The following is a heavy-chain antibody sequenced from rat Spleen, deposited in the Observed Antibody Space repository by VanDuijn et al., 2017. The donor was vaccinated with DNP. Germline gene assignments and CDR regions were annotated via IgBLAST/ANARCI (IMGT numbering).Heavy chain of an antibody. D-gene: IGHD1-2*01. Sequence: EVQLVESGGGLVQPGRSLKLSCAASGFTFSDYYMAWVRQAPAKGLEWVATISYNGGTPYYRDSVKGRFTISRDNAKSTLYLQMESLRSEDTATYYCAKDTSRESSSYLDYWGQGVMVTVSS. V-gene: IGHV5-7*01. J-gene: IGHJ2*01. CDR3: AKDTSRESSSYLDY. CDR2: ISYNGGTP. CDR1: GFTFSDYY.